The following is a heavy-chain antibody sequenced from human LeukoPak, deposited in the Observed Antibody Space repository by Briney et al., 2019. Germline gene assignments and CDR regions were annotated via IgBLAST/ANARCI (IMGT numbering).Heavy chain of an antibody. V-gene: IGHV1-2*04. Sequence: ASVKVSCKASGYTFSGYYMHWVRQAPGQGLEWMGWINPNSGGTNYAQKFQGWVTMTRDTSISTAYMELSRLRSDDTAVYYCARHRGVLRYFASPRGDFDYWGQGTLVTVSS. CDR1: GYTFSGYY. J-gene: IGHJ4*02. D-gene: IGHD3-9*01. CDR3: ARHRGVLRYFASPRGDFDY. CDR2: INPNSGGT.